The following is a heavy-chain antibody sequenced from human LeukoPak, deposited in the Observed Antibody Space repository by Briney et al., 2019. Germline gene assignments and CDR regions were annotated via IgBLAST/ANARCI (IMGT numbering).Heavy chain of an antibody. Sequence: PGGSLRLSCAASGFTFSSYGMHWVRQAPGKGLEWVAFIRHDGSNKYYADSVKGRFTISRDNSKNTLYLQMNSLRAEDTAVYYCAKRGYTLDYWGQGTLVTVSS. D-gene: IGHD6-13*01. CDR1: GFTFSSYG. J-gene: IGHJ4*02. V-gene: IGHV3-30*02. CDR2: IRHDGSNK. CDR3: AKRGYTLDY.